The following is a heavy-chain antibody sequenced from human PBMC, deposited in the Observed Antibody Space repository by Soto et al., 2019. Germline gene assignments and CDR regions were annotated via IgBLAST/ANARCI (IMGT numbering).Heavy chain of an antibody. CDR1: GFTFSSYG. J-gene: IGHJ6*02. V-gene: IGHV3-30*18. D-gene: IGHD2-2*01. Sequence: GGSLRLSCAASGFTFSSYGMHWVRQAPGKGLEWVAVISYDGSNKYYADSVKGRFTISRDNSKNTLYLQMNSLRAEDMAVYYCAKSQIVVVPAAAMDVWGQGTTVTVSS. CDR2: ISYDGSNK. CDR3: AKSQIVVVPAAAMDV.